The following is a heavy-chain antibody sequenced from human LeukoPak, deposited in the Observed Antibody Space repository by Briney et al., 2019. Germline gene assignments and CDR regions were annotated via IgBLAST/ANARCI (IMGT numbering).Heavy chain of an antibody. Sequence: PRGSLRLSCAASGFPFSSYSMNWVRQAPGKGLEWVSYISASGSNIYYLDSVKGRFTVSRDNAMNSLFLQMDRPRAEDTAVYYCVRVKGTYFDFWGQGTLVTVSS. CDR1: GFPFSSYS. V-gene: IGHV3-48*01. D-gene: IGHD1-1*01. J-gene: IGHJ4*02. CDR2: ISASGSNI. CDR3: VRVKGTYFDF.